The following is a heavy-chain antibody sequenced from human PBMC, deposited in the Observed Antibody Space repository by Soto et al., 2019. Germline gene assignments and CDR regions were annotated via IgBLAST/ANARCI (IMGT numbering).Heavy chain of an antibody. CDR2: VNWNGGST. CDR1: GFTFDDYG. CDR3: VRGASLHFDY. J-gene: IGHJ4*02. D-gene: IGHD1-26*01. Sequence: GGSLRLSCAASGFTFDDYGMSWARQAPGKGLEWVSGVNWNGGSTGYADSVKGRFTISRDNAKNSLYLQMNSLRAEDTAFYYFVRGASLHFDYWGQGTLLTVSS. V-gene: IGHV3-20*04.